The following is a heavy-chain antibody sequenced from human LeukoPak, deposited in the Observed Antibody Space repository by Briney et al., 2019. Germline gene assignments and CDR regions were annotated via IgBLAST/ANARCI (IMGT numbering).Heavy chain of an antibody. V-gene: IGHV1-24*01. Sequence: ASVKVSCKASGGTFSSYAISWVRQAPGKGLEWMGGFDPEDGETIYAQKFQGRVTMTEDTSTDTAYMELSSLRSEDTAVYYCATVLYGRGDYWGQGTLVTVSS. CDR1: GGTFSSYA. CDR2: FDPEDGET. CDR3: ATVLYGRGDY. D-gene: IGHD2-8*01. J-gene: IGHJ4*02.